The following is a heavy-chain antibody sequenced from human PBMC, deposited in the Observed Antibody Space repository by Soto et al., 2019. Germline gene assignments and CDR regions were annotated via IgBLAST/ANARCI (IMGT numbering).Heavy chain of an antibody. CDR1: GFTFSSYA. CDR3: ASPMGRFSGYYFDY. V-gene: IGHV3-23*01. D-gene: IGHD3-3*01. J-gene: IGHJ4*02. CDR2: ISGSGGST. Sequence: EVQLLESGGGLVQPGGSLRLSCAASGFTFSSYAMSWVRQAPGKGLEWVSAISGSGGSTYYADSVKGRFTISRDNSKNPLYLQMNSLRAEDTAVYYCASPMGRFSGYYFDYWGQGTLVTVSS.